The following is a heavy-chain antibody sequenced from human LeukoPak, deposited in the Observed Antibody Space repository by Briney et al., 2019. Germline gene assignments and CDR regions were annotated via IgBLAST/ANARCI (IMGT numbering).Heavy chain of an antibody. D-gene: IGHD6-13*01. CDR2: IKVDGREK. CDR1: GFSLGKFW. Sequence: RGSLRLSCVPSGFSLGKFWTSWVRQAPGEGRGWVANIKVDGREKNHMNSVKGRFSTSRDKTKKSPCLQMNSVRTEEPGVYYCARTAAGRAYYHYCMDVWGEGTTVTVSS. J-gene: IGHJ6*04. CDR3: ARTAAGRAYYHYCMDV. V-gene: IGHV3-7*03.